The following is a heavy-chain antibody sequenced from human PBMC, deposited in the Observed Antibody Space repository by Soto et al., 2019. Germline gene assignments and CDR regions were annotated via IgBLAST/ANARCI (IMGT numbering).Heavy chain of an antibody. CDR2: ISAYNGNT. D-gene: IGHD3-9*01. Sequence: QVQLVQSGAEVKKPGASVKVSCKASGYTFTSYGISWVRQDPGQGLEWMGWISAYNGNTNYAQKLQGRVTMTTDTSTSTAYMELRSLRSDDTAVYYCARARYFDWSHGDFDYWGQGTLVTVSS. J-gene: IGHJ4*02. V-gene: IGHV1-18*01. CDR1: GYTFTSYG. CDR3: ARARYFDWSHGDFDY.